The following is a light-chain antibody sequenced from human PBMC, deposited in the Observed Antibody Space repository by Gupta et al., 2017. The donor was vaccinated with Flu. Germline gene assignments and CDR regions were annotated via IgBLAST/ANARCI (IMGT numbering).Light chain of an antibody. Sequence: IQLTHSPSTLSASVGDRVTITCRASQTASTCLAWYQHKPGIAPKLLIYRASSLACGVSSRLSASTPTTDFILTIGGEQYDDHGTYYSNLVFGGGTK. CDR1: QTASTC. CDR2: RAS. V-gene: IGKV1-5*03. CDR3: NLV. J-gene: IGKJ4*01.